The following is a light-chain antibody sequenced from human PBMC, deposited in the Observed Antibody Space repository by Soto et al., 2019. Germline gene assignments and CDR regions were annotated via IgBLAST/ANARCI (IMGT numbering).Light chain of an antibody. V-gene: IGKV3-11*01. CDR3: QQRSNWPPV. CDR1: QSVSSY. Sequence: DIVLTQSPATLSLSPGERATLSCRASQSVSSYFAWYQQKPGQAPRLLIYDASTRDTGIPARFSGSGSGTDFTLTISSLEPEDFAVYYCQQRSNWPPVFGGGTKVEIK. CDR2: DAS. J-gene: IGKJ4*01.